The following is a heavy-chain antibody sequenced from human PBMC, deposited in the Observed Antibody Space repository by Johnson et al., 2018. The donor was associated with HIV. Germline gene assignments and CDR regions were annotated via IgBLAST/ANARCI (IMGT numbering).Heavy chain of an antibody. Sequence: VQLVESGGGVVQPGRSLRLSCAASGLTFSSYGMHWVRQAPGKGLEWVAVISYDGSKKYYAGSVKGRFTISRDNSKTTLYLQMNSLKSEDTAVYYCATEPNAFDIWGQGTLVTVSS. CDR1: GLTFSSYG. J-gene: IGHJ3*02. CDR2: ISYDGSKK. V-gene: IGHV3-30*03. CDR3: ATEPNAFDI.